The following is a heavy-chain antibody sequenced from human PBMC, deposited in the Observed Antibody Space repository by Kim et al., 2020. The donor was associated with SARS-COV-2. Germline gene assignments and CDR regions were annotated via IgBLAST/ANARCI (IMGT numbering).Heavy chain of an antibody. V-gene: IGHV4-59*01. Sequence: YNPSLKSRVTISVDTSKNQFSLKLSSVTAADTAVYYCAALLYSSGWPKPNWGQGTLVTVSS. J-gene: IGHJ4*02. CDR3: AALLYSSGWPKPN. D-gene: IGHD6-19*01.